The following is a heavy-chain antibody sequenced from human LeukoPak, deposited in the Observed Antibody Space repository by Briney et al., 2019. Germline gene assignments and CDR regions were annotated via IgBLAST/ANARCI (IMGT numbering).Heavy chain of an antibody. V-gene: IGHV3-23*01. CDR2: LIGSSGST. J-gene: IGHJ4*02. Sequence: GGSLRLPCAASGFTSTNYAMNWVRQAPGKGLEWVSVLIGSSGSTDYAASVKGRFTISRDKSKNTLFLQMNSLRAEDTAIYYCAKGAYDYIEIGYFDSWGQGTLVTVSS. CDR3: AKGAYDYIEIGYFDS. CDR1: GFTSTNYA. D-gene: IGHD5-12*01.